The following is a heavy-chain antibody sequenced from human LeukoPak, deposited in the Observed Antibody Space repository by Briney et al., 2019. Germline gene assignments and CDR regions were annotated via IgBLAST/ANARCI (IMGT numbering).Heavy chain of an antibody. CDR3: ASDTTAYYAMDV. D-gene: IGHD4-17*01. CDR1: GFTLSRYW. CDR2: IKQDGSEK. Sequence: GGSLRLSCAASGFTLSRYWMSWVRQAPGKGLEWVANIKQDGSEKYYVDSVKGRFTISRDNAKNSLFLQMNGLRAEDTAIYYCASDTTAYYAMDVWGQGTTVTVSS. V-gene: IGHV3-7*05. J-gene: IGHJ6*02.